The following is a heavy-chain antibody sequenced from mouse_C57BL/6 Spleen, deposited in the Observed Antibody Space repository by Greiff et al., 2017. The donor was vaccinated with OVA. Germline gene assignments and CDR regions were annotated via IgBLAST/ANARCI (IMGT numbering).Heavy chain of an antibody. D-gene: IGHD2-2*01. J-gene: IGHJ2*01. CDR1: GYTFTSYW. CDR3: AREGSTMVTYFDY. Sequence: VQVVESGAELAKPGASVKLSCKASGYTFTSYWMHWVKQRPGQGLEWIGYINPSSGYTKYNQKFKDKATLTADKSSSTAYMQLSSLTYEDSAVYYCAREGSTMVTYFDYWGQGTTLTVSS. CDR2: INPSSGYT. V-gene: IGHV1-7*01.